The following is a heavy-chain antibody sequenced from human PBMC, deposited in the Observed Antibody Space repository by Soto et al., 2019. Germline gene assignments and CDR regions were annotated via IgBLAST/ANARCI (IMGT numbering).Heavy chain of an antibody. Sequence: EVQLVESGGGLVQPGGSLRLSCAASGFTFSSYWMSWVRQAPGRGLEWVANMKQDGSEKYNVDSVKGRFTNYRDNAKNSLYLQMNSLRAEDTAVYYCAREKCGNCPSDYWGQGTLVTVSS. D-gene: IGHD2-15*01. CDR1: GFTFSSYW. CDR3: AREKCGNCPSDY. J-gene: IGHJ4*02. CDR2: MKQDGSEK. V-gene: IGHV3-7*01.